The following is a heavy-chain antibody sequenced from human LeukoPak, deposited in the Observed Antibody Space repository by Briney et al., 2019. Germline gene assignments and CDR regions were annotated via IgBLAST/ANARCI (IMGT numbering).Heavy chain of an antibody. CDR3: ARVLRTYCGGDCYNDAFNI. CDR2: IYTSGST. V-gene: IGHV4-4*07. J-gene: IGHJ3*02. Sequence: PSETLSLTCTVSGGSLSPYYWSWIRQPAGKGLEWIGRIYTSGSTNYNPSLKSRVTISVDTSKNQFSLKLSSVTAADTAVYYCARVLRTYCGGDCYNDAFNIWGQGTMVTVSS. CDR1: GGSLSPYY. D-gene: IGHD2-21*02.